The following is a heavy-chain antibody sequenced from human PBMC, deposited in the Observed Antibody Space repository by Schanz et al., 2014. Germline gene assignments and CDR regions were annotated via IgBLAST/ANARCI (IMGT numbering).Heavy chain of an antibody. CDR1: GYTFTRSG. CDR2: IGGSDGNT. Sequence: QVQLVQSGGEVKTPGASVKVSCKASGYTFTRSGISWVRQAPGQGLEWMGWIGGSDGNTNFAQKFQGRVTMTTDTSTSTVYMELRSLTSDDSAVYYCARGGAYRSPSPVFYFDYWGQGTLVTVSS. CDR3: ARGGAYRSPSPVFYFDY. V-gene: IGHV1-18*01. D-gene: IGHD6-6*01. J-gene: IGHJ4*02.